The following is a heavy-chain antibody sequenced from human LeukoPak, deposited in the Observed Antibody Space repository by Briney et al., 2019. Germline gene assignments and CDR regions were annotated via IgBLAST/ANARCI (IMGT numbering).Heavy chain of an antibody. Sequence: GGSLRLSCAASGFTFRDYAMSWVRQTPGKGLEWVSIIPTSGGPHYAESVRGRFTISRDNSKNTLYLQMNSLRAEDTAVYYCAKVGGATVAFDIWGQGTMVTVSS. CDR1: GFTFRDYA. CDR2: IPTSGGP. D-gene: IGHD1-26*01. V-gene: IGHV3-23*01. CDR3: AKVGGATVAFDI. J-gene: IGHJ3*02.